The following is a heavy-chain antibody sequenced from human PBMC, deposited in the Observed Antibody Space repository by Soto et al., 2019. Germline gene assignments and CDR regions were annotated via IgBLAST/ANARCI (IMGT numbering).Heavy chain of an antibody. V-gene: IGHV3-23*01. CDR1: GFTFSSYA. Sequence: EVQLLESGGGLVQPGGSLRLSCAASGFTFSSYAMSWVRQAPGKGLEWVSAISGSGGSTYYADSVKGRFTISRDNSKNTLYLQMNSLRAEDTAVYYCAKDLSADSGDYGGYFDYWGQGTLVTVSS. CDR3: AKDLSADSGDYGGYFDY. D-gene: IGHD4-17*01. CDR2: ISGSGGST. J-gene: IGHJ4*02.